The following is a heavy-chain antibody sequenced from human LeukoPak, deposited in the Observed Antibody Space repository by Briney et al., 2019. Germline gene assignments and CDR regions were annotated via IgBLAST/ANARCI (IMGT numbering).Heavy chain of an antibody. J-gene: IGHJ4*02. CDR1: GFTFSSYT. Sequence: GGSLRLSCAASGFTFSSYTMNWVRQAPGKGLEWVANIKQDGSEKYYVDSVKGRFTISRDNAKNSLYLQLNSLRAEDTAIYYCARGGIPGIAVNWGQGTLVTVFS. CDR3: ARGGIPGIAVN. V-gene: IGHV3-7*03. D-gene: IGHD6-19*01. CDR2: IKQDGSEK.